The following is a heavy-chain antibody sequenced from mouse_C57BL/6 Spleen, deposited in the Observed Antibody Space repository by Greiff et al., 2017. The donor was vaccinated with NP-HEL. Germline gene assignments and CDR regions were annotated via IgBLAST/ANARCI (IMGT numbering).Heavy chain of an antibody. CDR2: IYPGDGDT. Sequence: QQSGPELVKPGASVKISCKASGYAFSSSWMNWVKQRPGKGLEWIGRIYPGDGDTNYNGKVKGQATLTADKSSSTAYMQLSSLTSEDSAVYFCARRDGSSHWYFDVWGTGTTVTVSS. CDR1: GYAFSSSW. V-gene: IGHV1-82*01. J-gene: IGHJ1*03. CDR3: ARRDGSSHWYFDV. D-gene: IGHD1-1*01.